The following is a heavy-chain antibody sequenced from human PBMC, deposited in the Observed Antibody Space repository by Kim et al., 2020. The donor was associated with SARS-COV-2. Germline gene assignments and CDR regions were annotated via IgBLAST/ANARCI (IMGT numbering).Heavy chain of an antibody. CDR3: TTARESWVTMIVVIRDDY. D-gene: IGHD3-22*01. Sequence: GGSLRLSCAASGFTFSNAWMSWVRQAPGKGLEWVGRIKSKTDGGTTDYAAPVKGRFTISRDDSKNTLYLQMNSLKTEDTAVYYCTTARESWVTMIVVIRDDYWGQGTLVTVSS. V-gene: IGHV3-15*01. CDR1: GFTFSNAW. J-gene: IGHJ4*02. CDR2: IKSKTDGGTT.